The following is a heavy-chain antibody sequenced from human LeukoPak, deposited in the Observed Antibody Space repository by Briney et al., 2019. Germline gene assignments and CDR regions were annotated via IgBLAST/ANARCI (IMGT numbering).Heavy chain of an antibody. V-gene: IGHV4-4*02. J-gene: IGHJ4*02. CDR1: GGSISSSNW. CDR2: IYHSGST. D-gene: IGHD6-19*01. Sequence: SETLSLTCAVSGGSISSSNWWSWVRQPPGKGLEWIGEIYHSGSTNYNPSLKSRVTISVDKSKNQFSLKLSSVTAADTAVYYCARVGVAGPYYFDYWGQGTLVTVSS. CDR3: ARVGVAGPYYFDY.